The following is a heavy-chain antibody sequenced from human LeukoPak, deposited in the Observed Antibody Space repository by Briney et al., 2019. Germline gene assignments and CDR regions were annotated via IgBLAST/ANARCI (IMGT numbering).Heavy chain of an antibody. D-gene: IGHD1-26*01. CDR2: ISTSSSTI. CDR1: GFTFSNYY. V-gene: IGHV3-48*02. CDR3: ARSGSWGNFDY. J-gene: IGHJ4*02. Sequence: GGSLRLSCAASGFTFSNYYMNWVRQAPGKGLEWVSYISTSSSTIYYADSVKGRFTISRDNAKNSLYLQMNCLRDEDTAVYYCARSGSWGNFDYWGQGTLVIVSS.